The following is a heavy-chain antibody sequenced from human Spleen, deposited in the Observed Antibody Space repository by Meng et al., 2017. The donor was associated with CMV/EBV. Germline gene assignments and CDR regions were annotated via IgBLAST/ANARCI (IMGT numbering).Heavy chain of an antibody. V-gene: IGHV3-15*01. CDR3: ITLRSRPDP. J-gene: IGHJ5*02. Sequence: GGSLRLSCAASGFTFSDARMNWVRQAPGKGLEWVGRIKSDTDGGISDYAAPVEGRFTISRDDSKNTMYLQMNSLKTEDTAVYYCITLRSRPDPWGQGTLVTVSS. CDR2: IKSDTDGGIS. CDR1: GFTFSDAR.